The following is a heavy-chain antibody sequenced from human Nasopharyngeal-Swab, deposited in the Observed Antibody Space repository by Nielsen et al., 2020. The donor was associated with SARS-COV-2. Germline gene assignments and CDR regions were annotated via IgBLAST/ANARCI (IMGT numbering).Heavy chain of an antibody. CDR1: GFTFRSYA. CDR3: AKDRDSGDDSDDYYHYYGMDV. V-gene: IGHV3-23*01. CDR2: ISGSDHTT. J-gene: IGHJ6*02. D-gene: IGHD5-12*01. Sequence: GGSLRLSCAASGFTFRSYAISWVRQAPGKGLEWVSVISGSDHTTYYADSVKGRFTISRDNSKNTVNLQMNNLRVEDTAIYYCAKDRDSGDDSDDYYHYYGMDVWGQGTTVTVFS.